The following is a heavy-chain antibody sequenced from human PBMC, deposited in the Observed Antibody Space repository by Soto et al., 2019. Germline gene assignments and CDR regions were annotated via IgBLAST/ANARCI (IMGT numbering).Heavy chain of an antibody. J-gene: IGHJ6*02. V-gene: IGHV3-13*01. CDR2: IGTAGDT. CDR1: GFTFSSYD. Sequence: GGSLRLSCAASGFTFSSYDMHWVRQATGKGLEWVSAIGTAGDTYYPGSVKGRFTISRENARNSLYRQMNSLRAEDTAVYYCEREAPRIAEAGGRVFPGMDVWGQGNPGHRLL. D-gene: IGHD6-19*01. CDR3: EREAPRIAEAGGRVFPGMDV.